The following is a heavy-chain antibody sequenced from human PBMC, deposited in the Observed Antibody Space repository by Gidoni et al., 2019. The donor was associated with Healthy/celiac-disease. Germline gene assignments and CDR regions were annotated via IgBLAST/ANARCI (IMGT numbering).Heavy chain of an antibody. CDR1: GFPFSSYS. CDR3: ARASPYYDILTGQYYYYGMDV. CDR2: ISSSSSYI. Sequence: EVQLVESGGGLVKPGGSLRLSCAASGFPFSSYSMNWVRQAPGKGLEWVSSISSSSSYIYYADSVKGRFTISRDNAKNSLYLQMNSLRAEDTAVYYCARASPYYDILTGQYYYYGMDVWGQGTTVTVSS. J-gene: IGHJ6*02. V-gene: IGHV3-21*01. D-gene: IGHD3-9*01.